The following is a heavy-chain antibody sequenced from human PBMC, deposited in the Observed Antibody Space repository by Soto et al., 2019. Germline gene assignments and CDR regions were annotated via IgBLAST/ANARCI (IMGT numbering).Heavy chain of an antibody. CDR3: ARGRGGSSSPSFDY. V-gene: IGHV4-59*01. D-gene: IGHD1-26*01. CDR2: IYYSGST. J-gene: IGHJ4*02. Sequence: SETLSLTCTVSGGSISSYYGSWIRQPPGKGLEWIGYIYYSGSTNYNPSLKSRVTISVDTSKNQFSLKVSSETAADTAVYYCARGRGGSSSPSFDYWGQGILVTVSS. CDR1: GGSISSYY.